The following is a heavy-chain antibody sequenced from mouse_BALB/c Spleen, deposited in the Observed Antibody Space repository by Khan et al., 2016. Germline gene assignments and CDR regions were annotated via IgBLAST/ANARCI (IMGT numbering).Heavy chain of an antibody. Sequence: EVQLQESGAELVKPGASVKLSCTASGFNIKDTYMHWVKQRPEQGLEWIGRIDPANGNTKYDPKFQGKATITADTSSNTAYLQLSSLTSEDTAVYYCARSRYYGYRAMDYWGQGTSVTVSS. D-gene: IGHD1-2*01. CDR2: IDPANGNT. J-gene: IGHJ4*01. CDR3: ARSRYYGYRAMDY. CDR1: GFNIKDTY. V-gene: IGHV14-3*02.